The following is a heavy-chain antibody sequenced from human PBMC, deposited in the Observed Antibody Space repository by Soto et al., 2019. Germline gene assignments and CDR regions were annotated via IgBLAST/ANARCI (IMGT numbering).Heavy chain of an antibody. CDR1: GFTFSSYA. D-gene: IGHD1-1*01. CDR3: AKKKRGSTGPAPFDY. V-gene: IGHV3-23*01. J-gene: IGHJ4*02. Sequence: EVQLLESGGGLVQPGGSLRLSCAASGFTFSSYAMSWVRQAPGKGLEWVSAISGSGGSTYYADSVKGRFTISRDNSKNTLDLQMNSLRAEDTAVYYCAKKKRGSTGPAPFDYWGQGTLVTVSS. CDR2: ISGSGGST.